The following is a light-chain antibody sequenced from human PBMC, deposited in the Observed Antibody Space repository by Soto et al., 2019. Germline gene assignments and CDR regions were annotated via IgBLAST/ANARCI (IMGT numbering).Light chain of an antibody. Sequence: EIVMTQSPATLSVPPGERATLSCRASQSVISNLAWYQQKPGQAPRHLIYGASSRATGIPARFRGSGCGRDFTITIRRLEHEDFAVYYCHQYYKWPLTFGGGTKVDIK. CDR3: HQYYKWPLT. V-gene: IGKV3-15*01. CDR2: GAS. J-gene: IGKJ4*01. CDR1: QSVISN.